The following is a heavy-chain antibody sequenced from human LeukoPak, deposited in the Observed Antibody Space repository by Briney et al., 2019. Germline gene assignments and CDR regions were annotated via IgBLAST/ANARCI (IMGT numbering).Heavy chain of an antibody. CDR3: ARDSTYYYDSGSSGPHYFDN. D-gene: IGHD3-10*01. J-gene: IGHJ4*02. V-gene: IGHV3-30*01. CDR1: GFTFSNYA. CDR2: ISSGGTYE. Sequence: GGSLRLSCAASGFTFSNYAMHWVRQAPGKGLEWVSLISSGGTYEYYADSVKGRFTIPRDNSKNTLYLQLNSLRAEDTAVYYCARDSTYYYDSGSSGPHYFDNWGQGTLVTVSS.